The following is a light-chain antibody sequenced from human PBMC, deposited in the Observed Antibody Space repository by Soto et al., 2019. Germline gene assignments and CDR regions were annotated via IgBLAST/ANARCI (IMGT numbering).Light chain of an antibody. CDR1: QSVSNSY. V-gene: IGKV3-20*01. CDR3: HQYGSAPRT. CDR2: AAS. J-gene: IGKJ1*01. Sequence: EIVFTQSPGTLSLSPGERATLSCRASQSVSNSYLAWYQQKPGQAPRLIIYAASTRETGIPERVSGSGAGTECTRTISRLEPEDVEVYHCHQYGSAPRTFGPGTQVDIK.